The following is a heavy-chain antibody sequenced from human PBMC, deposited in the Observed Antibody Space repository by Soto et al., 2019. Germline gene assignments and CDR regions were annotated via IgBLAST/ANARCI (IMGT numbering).Heavy chain of an antibody. V-gene: IGHV3-30-3*01. D-gene: IGHD6-13*01. Sequence: GGSLRLSCAASGFTFSSYAMHWVRQAPGKGLEWVAVISYDGSNKYYADSVKGRFTISRDNSKNTLYLQMNSLRAEDTAVYYCARDQARDSYSSSWYGLGTRYYYYYGMDVWGQGTTVTVSS. CDR2: ISYDGSNK. J-gene: IGHJ6*02. CDR1: GFTFSSYA. CDR3: ARDQARDSYSSSWYGLGTRYYYYYGMDV.